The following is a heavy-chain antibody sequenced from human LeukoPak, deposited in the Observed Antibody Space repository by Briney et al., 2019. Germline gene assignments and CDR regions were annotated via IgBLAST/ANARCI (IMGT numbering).Heavy chain of an antibody. CDR3: ARSQRDYDYVWGSFPIDY. CDR1: GYTFTSYG. D-gene: IGHD3-16*01. J-gene: IGHJ4*02. V-gene: IGHV1-18*04. Sequence: ASVKVSCKASGYTFTSYGISWVRQAPGQGLEWMGWISAYNGNTNYAQKLQGRVTMTTDTSTSTAYMELRSLRSDDTAVYYYARSQRDYDYVWGSFPIDYWGQGTLVTVSS. CDR2: ISAYNGNT.